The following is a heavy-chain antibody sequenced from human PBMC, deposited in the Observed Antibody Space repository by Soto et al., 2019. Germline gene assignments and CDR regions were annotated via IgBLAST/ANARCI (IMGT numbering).Heavy chain of an antibody. CDR2: INPNSGDT. Sequence: HLVQSGAEVKKPGASVKVSCKASGDTSTDYYVHWVRQAPGQKLEWMVWINPNSGDTSFEQKFQGRFTMTGDTSISTVYMELNRLTSDDTAVYYCARGVSRFRTWFDPWGQGTVVSVSS. CDR1: GDTSTDYY. V-gene: IGHV1-2*02. CDR3: ARGVSRFRTWFDP. J-gene: IGHJ5*02.